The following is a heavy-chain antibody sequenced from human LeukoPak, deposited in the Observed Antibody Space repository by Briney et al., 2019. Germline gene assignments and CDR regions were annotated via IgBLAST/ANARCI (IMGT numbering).Heavy chain of an antibody. CDR3: ARDYYDSSGYWN. D-gene: IGHD3-22*01. Sequence: PGGSLRLSCAASGFTFSSYAMSWVRQAPGKGLEWVSAISDSGNTYHADSVKGRFTISRDSSKNTLYLQMNSLRAEDTAVYYCARDYYDSSGYWNWGQGTLVTVSS. CDR2: ISDSGNT. CDR1: GFTFSSYA. V-gene: IGHV3-23*01. J-gene: IGHJ4*02.